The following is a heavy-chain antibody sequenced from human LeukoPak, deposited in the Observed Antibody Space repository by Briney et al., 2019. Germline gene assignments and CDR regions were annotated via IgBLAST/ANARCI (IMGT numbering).Heavy chain of an antibody. J-gene: IGHJ6*02. CDR1: GGSISSYH. Sequence: SETLSLTCTVSGGSISSYHWSWIRQPPGKGLEWIGYIYYSGSTNYNPSLKSRVTISVDRSKNQFSLKLSSVTAADTAVYYCAGIAARGYYYYYYGMDVWGQGTTVTVSS. CDR3: AGIAARGYYYYYYGMDV. CDR2: IYYSGST. D-gene: IGHD6-13*01. V-gene: IGHV4-59*12.